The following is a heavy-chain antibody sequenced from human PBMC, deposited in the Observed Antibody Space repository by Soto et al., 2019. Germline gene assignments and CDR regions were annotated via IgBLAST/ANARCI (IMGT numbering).Heavy chain of an antibody. V-gene: IGHV1-3*01. J-gene: IGHJ4*02. CDR2: INAGNGNT. Sequence: ASVKVSCKXSGYTFTSYAMHWVRQAPGQRLEWMGWINAGNGNTKYSQKFQGRVTITRDTSASTAYMELSSLRSEDTAVYYCARDPSYYDFWSGYYDYWGQGTLVTVSS. D-gene: IGHD3-3*01. CDR1: GYTFTSYA. CDR3: ARDPSYYDFWSGYYDY.